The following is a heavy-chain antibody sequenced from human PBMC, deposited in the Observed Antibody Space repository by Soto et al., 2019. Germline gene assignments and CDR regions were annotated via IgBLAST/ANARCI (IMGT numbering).Heavy chain of an antibody. V-gene: IGHV3-9*01. CDR2: ISWNSGSI. CDR1: GFTFDDYA. D-gene: IGHD5-12*01. Sequence: GGSLRLSCAASGFTFDDYAMHWVRQAPGKGLEWVSGISWNSGSIGCADSVKGRFTISRDNARNSLYLQMNSLRAEDTALYYCAKGRGYSGYESFDYWGQGTLVTVSS. J-gene: IGHJ4*02. CDR3: AKGRGYSGYESFDY.